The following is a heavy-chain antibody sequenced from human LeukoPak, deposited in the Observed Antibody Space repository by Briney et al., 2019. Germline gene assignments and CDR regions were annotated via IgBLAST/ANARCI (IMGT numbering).Heavy chain of an antibody. J-gene: IGHJ6*02. CDR2: IIPIFGTA. V-gene: IGHV1-69*05. Sequence: GASVKVSCKASGGTFSSYAISWVRQAPGQGLEWMGGIIPIFGTANYAQKFQGRVAMTRNTSISTAYMELSGLRSEDTAVYYCASNGGSYYYYGMDVWGQGTTVTVSS. CDR1: GGTFSSYA. D-gene: IGHD1-26*01. CDR3: ASNGGSYYYYGMDV.